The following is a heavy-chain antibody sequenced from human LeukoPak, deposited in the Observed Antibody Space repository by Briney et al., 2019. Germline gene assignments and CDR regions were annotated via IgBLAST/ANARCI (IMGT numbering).Heavy chain of an antibody. CDR1: GGSISSGDYY. V-gene: IGHV4-30-4*01. CDR2: MYYSGST. J-gene: IGHJ5*02. Sequence: SETLSLTCTVSGGSISSGDYYWSWIRQPPGKGLEWIAYMYYSGSTYFNPSLKSRVTMSADTSKNQLSLKLSSVTAADTAVYYCARPYYYGSRIDPWGQGTLVTVSS. D-gene: IGHD3-22*01. CDR3: ARPYYYGSRIDP.